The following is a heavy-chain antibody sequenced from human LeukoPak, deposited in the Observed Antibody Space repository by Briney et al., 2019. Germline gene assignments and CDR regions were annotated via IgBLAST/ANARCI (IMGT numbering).Heavy chain of an antibody. D-gene: IGHD5-24*01. Sequence: SETLSLTCDVSGYSISSGYYWGWIRQPPGKGLEWIGSIYHRGSSYYNPSLKSRVTMSMDRSKNQFSLQLKSLTAADTAVYYCATWNNGYNFNYWGQGTLVTVSS. CDR2: IYHRGSS. V-gene: IGHV4-38-2*01. CDR3: ATWNNGYNFNY. J-gene: IGHJ4*02. CDR1: GYSISSGYY.